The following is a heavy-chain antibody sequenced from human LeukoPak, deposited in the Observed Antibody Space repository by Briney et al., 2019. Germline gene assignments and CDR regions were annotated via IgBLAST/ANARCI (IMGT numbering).Heavy chain of an antibody. CDR2: ISGSGGST. V-gene: IGHV3-23*01. Sequence: QAGGSLRLSCAASGFTFSSYGMNWIRQAPGKGLEWVSAISGSGGSTYYADSVKGRFTISRDNSKNTLYLQMNSLRAEDTAVYYCAKAWGYSSRRIKTYYFDYWGQGTLVTVSS. D-gene: IGHD6-13*01. CDR3: AKAWGYSSRRIKTYYFDY. CDR1: GFTFSSYG. J-gene: IGHJ4*02.